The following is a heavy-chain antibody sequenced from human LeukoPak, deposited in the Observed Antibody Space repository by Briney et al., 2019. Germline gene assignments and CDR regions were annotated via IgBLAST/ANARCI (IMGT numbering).Heavy chain of an antibody. D-gene: IGHD2-2*01. CDR2: ISSSSSYI. V-gene: IGHV3-21*01. CDR1: GFTSSSYS. CDR3: ARDWDQLAPTAEYNWFDP. J-gene: IGHJ5*02. Sequence: GGSLRPSCAASGFTSSSYSMNWVRQAPGKGLEWVSSISSSSSYIYYADSVKGRFTISRDNAKNSLYLQMNSLRAEDTAVYYCARDWDQLAPTAEYNWFDPWGQGTLVTVSS.